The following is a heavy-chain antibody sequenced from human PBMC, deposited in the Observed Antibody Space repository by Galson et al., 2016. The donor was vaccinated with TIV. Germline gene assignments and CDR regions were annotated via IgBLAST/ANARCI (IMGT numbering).Heavy chain of an antibody. V-gene: IGHV1-69*13. D-gene: IGHD5-18*01. CDR3: AKDRNTAMDTYYWYHGMDD. Sequence: SVKVSCKASGGSFSSHVFGWVRQAPGQGLEWMGGIIPLFSTANYARKFQGRVTITAEESTSTAYMELTSLRYDDTAIYYCAKDRNTAMDTYYWYHGMDDWSQGATVTV. J-gene: IGHJ6*02. CDR2: IIPLFSTA. CDR1: GGSFSSHV.